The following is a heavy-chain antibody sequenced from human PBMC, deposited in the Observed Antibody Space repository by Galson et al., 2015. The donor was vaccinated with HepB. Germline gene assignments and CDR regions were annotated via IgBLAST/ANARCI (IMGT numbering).Heavy chain of an antibody. CDR2: IIPLFGTA. CDR1: GDTFSKYA. V-gene: IGHV1-69*06. J-gene: IGHJ3*01. CDR3: ARERRWSSSGNPDVFDF. Sequence: SVKVSCKASGDTFSKYALSWVRQAPGQGLEWMGGIIPLFGTANYAQKFQGRVMLTADKSTSTAYMELSSLTSEDTAVYYCARERRWSSSGNPDVFDFWGQGTMVTVSS. D-gene: IGHD3-22*01.